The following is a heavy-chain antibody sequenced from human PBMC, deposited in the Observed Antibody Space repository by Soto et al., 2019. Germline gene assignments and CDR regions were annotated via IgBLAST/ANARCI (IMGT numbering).Heavy chain of an antibody. Sequence: QITLKESGPTLVKPTQTLTLTCTFSGFSLSTRRVGMGWIRQPPGKALEWLGIIYWDDDERYSPSLKSRLTLIKDTPKNQVVLTMTNVHPVDTATYYCVHYLGDSGYYYVFPDFWGQGTLVTVSS. J-gene: IGHJ4*02. D-gene: IGHD3-22*01. CDR1: GFSLSTRRVG. CDR3: VHYLGDSGYYYVFPDF. CDR2: IYWDDDE. V-gene: IGHV2-5*02.